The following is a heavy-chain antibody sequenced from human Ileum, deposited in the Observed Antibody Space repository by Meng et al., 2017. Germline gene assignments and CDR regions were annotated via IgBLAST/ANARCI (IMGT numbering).Heavy chain of an antibody. CDR3: ATGGSGYFNY. CDR2: INSDGSTT. V-gene: IGHV3-74*01. CDR1: GFTFSSYW. Sequence: EVQWVESGGHLVQPGGSLSLSCAASGFTFSSYWMHWVRQAPGKGLVWVSRINSDGSTTNYADSLKGRFTISRDNAKNTLYLQMNSLRAEDTAVYYCATGGSGYFNYWGQGTLVTVSS. D-gene: IGHD3-3*01. J-gene: IGHJ4*02.